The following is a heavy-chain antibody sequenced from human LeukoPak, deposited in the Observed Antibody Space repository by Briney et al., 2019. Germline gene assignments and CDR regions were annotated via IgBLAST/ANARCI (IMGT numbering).Heavy chain of an antibody. J-gene: IGHJ4*02. Sequence: GESLKISCKGSGYSFTSYWIDWVRQMPGKGLEWMGIIYPGDSDTRYSPSFQGQVTISADKSISTAYLQWSSLKASDTAMYYCARHSSVPSSTSCPPDYWGQGTLVTVSS. CDR1: GYSFTSYW. V-gene: IGHV5-51*01. CDR3: ARHSSVPSSTSCPPDY. CDR2: IYPGDSDT. D-gene: IGHD2-2*01.